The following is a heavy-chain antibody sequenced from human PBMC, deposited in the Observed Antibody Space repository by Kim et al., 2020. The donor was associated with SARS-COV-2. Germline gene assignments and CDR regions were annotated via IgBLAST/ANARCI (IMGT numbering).Heavy chain of an antibody. J-gene: IGHJ4*02. CDR1: GGSFSGYY. Sequence: SETLSLTCAVYGGSFSGYYWSWIRQPPGKGLEWIGEINHSGSTNYNPSLKSRVTISVDTSKNQFSLKLSSVTAADTAVYYCASGTVRDGYVDYWGQGTLVTVSS. CDR2: INHSGST. CDR3: ASGTVRDGYVDY. V-gene: IGHV4-34*01. D-gene: IGHD3-22*01.